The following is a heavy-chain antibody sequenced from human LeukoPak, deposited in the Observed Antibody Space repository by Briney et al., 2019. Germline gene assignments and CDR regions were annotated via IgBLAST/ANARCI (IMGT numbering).Heavy chain of an antibody. J-gene: IGHJ5*02. CDR3: ARDKIVVVPAAMRWFDP. D-gene: IGHD2-2*01. Sequence: ASVKVSCKASGGTFSSYAISWVRQAPGQGLEWMGGIIPIFGTANYAQRFQGRVTITADESTRTAYMELSSLRSEDTAVYYCARDKIVVVPAAMRWFDPWGQGTLVTVSS. CDR1: GGTFSSYA. V-gene: IGHV1-69*13. CDR2: IIPIFGTA.